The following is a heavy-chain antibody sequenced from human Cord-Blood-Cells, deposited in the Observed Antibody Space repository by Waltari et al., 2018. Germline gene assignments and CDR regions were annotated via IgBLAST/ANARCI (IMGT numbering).Heavy chain of an antibody. V-gene: IGHV4-59*11. D-gene: IGHD1-26*01. J-gene: IGHJ3*02. CDR1: GGSISSHY. Sequence: QVQLQESGPGLVKPSETLSLTCTVSGGSISSHYWSWIRQPPGKGLAWIGYIYYSGSTNYNPSLKGRVTISVDTSKNQFSLKLSSVTAADTAVYYCARDSPAVAHYSAFDIWGQGTMVTVSS. CDR3: ARDSPAVAHYSAFDI. CDR2: IYYSGST.